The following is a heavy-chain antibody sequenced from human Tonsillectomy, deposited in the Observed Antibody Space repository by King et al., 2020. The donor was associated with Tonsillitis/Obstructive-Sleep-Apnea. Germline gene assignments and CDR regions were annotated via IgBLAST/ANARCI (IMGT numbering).Heavy chain of an antibody. CDR3: ARGYCSRSSCYPYLYYMDV. CDR1: GGSFSGYY. V-gene: IGHV4-34*01. CDR2: IDHSGST. Sequence: VQLQQWGAGLLKPSKTLSLTCAIYGGSFSGYYWSWIRQPPGKGLEWIGEIDHSGSTNYNPSLKSRVTISVDTSKNQFSLKLNSVTAADTAVYYCARGYCSRSSCYPYLYYMDVWGKGTTITVSS. J-gene: IGHJ6*03. D-gene: IGHD2-2*01.